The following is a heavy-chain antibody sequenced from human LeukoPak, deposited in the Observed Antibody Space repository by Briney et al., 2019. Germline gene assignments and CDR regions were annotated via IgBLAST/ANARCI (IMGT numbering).Heavy chain of an antibody. CDR2: IYYSGST. Sequence: PLETLSLTCTVSGGSISSSSYYWGWIRQPPGTGLEWIGSIYYSGSTYYNPSLKSRVTISVDTSKNQFSLKLSSVTAADTAVYYCASQTLGYCSGGSCSPDYWGQGTLVTVSS. V-gene: IGHV4-39*01. CDR1: GGSISSSSYY. J-gene: IGHJ4*02. D-gene: IGHD2-15*01. CDR3: ASQTLGYCSGGSCSPDY.